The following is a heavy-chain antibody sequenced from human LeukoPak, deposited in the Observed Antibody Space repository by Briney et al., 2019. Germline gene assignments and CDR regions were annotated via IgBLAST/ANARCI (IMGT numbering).Heavy chain of an antibody. J-gene: IGHJ4*02. CDR3: ARRYCTTTNCYAFES. Sequence: GGSLRLSCAASGFTFSSYSMNWVRQAPGKGLEWVSSITSSSSYIYYADSVKGRFTISRDNAKNSLYPQMDSLRADDTAVYYCARRYCTTTNCYAFESWGQGTLVTVSS. CDR2: ITSSSSYI. V-gene: IGHV3-21*01. CDR1: GFTFSSYS. D-gene: IGHD2-2*01.